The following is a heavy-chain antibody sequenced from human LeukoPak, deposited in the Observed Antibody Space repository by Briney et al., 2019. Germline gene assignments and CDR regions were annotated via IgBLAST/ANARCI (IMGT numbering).Heavy chain of an antibody. CDR1: GGSLSGYY. CDR3: ARANPYCSGGSCYFAN. CDR2: INHSGST. J-gene: IGHJ3*01. Sequence: KASETLSLTCAVYGGSLSGYYWSWIRQPPGKGLEWIGEINHSGSTNYNPSLKSRVTISVDTSKNQFSLKLSSVTAADTAVYYCARANPYCSGGSCYFANWGQGTMVTASS. D-gene: IGHD2-15*01. V-gene: IGHV4-34*01.